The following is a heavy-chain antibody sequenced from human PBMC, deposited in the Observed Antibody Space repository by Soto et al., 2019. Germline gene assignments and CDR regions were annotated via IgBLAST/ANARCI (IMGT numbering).Heavy chain of an antibody. V-gene: IGHV1-3*01. CDR3: ARTIAAAGGFWFDP. CDR1: GYTFTSYA. D-gene: IGHD6-13*01. Sequence: ASVKVSCKASGYTFTSYAMHWVRQAPGQRLEWMGWINAGNGNTKYSQKFQGRVTITRDTSASTAYMGLSSLRSEDTAVYYCARTIAAAGGFWFDPWGQGTLVTVSS. J-gene: IGHJ5*02. CDR2: INAGNGNT.